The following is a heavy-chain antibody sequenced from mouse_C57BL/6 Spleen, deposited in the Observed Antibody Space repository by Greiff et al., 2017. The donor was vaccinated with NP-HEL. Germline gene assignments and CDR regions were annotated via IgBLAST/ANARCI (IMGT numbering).Heavy chain of an antibody. D-gene: IGHD1-1*01. J-gene: IGHJ2*01. CDR1: GYTFTSYD. CDR2: IYPRDGST. V-gene: IGHV1-85*01. Sequence: VQLQQSGPELVKPGASVKLSCKASGYTFTSYDINWVKQRPGQGLEWIGWIYPRDGSTKYTEKFKGTATLTVDTSSSTADIELHSLRSEDSAVELCARHGSSYVGCFDYGGKGTTLTGSS. CDR3: ARHGSSYVGCFDY.